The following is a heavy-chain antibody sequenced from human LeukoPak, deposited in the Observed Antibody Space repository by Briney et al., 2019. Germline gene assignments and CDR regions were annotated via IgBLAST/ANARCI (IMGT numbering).Heavy chain of an antibody. CDR2: ISGSGGST. J-gene: IGHJ4*02. CDR1: GFTFSSYA. V-gene: IGHV3-23*01. D-gene: IGHD3-22*01. Sequence: PGGSLRLSCAASGFTFSSYAMSWVRQAPGKGLEWVSAISGSGGSTYYADSVKGRFTISRDNSKNTLYLQMNSLRAEDTAVYYCAKGSGNYYDSSAAIDYWGQGTLVTVSS. CDR3: AKGSGNYYDSSAAIDY.